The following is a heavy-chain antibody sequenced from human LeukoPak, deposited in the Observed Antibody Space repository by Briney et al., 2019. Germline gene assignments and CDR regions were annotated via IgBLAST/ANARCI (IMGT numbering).Heavy chain of an antibody. CDR2: IYYSGST. CDR3: ARGGYSSGGSCWEWFDP. V-gene: IGHV4-59*01. D-gene: IGHD2-15*01. CDR1: GGSISSYY. Sequence: SETLSLTCTVSGGSISSYYWSWIRQPPGKGLEWIGYIYYSGSTNYNPSLKSRVTISVDTSKNQFSLKLSSVTAADTAVYYCARGGYSSGGSCWEWFDPWGQGTLVTVSS. J-gene: IGHJ5*02.